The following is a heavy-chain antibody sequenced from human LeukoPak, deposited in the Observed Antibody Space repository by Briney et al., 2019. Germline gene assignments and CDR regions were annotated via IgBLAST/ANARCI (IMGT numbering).Heavy chain of an antibody. CDR2: ISAYNGNT. Sequence: ASVKVSCKASGYTFTSYGISWVRQAPGQGLEWMGWISAYNGNTNYAQKLRGRVTMTTDTSTSTAYMELRSLRSDDTAVYYCARRYYYDSSGYYDYWGQGTLVTVSS. V-gene: IGHV1-18*01. CDR1: GYTFTSYG. D-gene: IGHD3-22*01. CDR3: ARRYYYDSSGYYDY. J-gene: IGHJ4*02.